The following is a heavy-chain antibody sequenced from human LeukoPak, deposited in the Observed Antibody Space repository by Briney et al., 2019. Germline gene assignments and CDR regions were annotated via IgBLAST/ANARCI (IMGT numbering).Heavy chain of an antibody. CDR3: AKALFPYYYGSGSYVGAEYFQH. CDR1: GFTFSSYA. J-gene: IGHJ1*01. Sequence: GGSLRLSCAASGFTFSSYAMSWVRQAPGKGLEWVSAISGSGGSTYYADSVKGRFTISRDNSKNTLYLQMNSLRAEDTAVCYCAKALFPYYYGSGSYVGAEYFQHWGQGTLVTVSS. CDR2: ISGSGGST. V-gene: IGHV3-23*01. D-gene: IGHD3-10*01.